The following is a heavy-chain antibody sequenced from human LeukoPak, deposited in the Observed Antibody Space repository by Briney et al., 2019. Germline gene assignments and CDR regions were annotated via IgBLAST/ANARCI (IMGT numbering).Heavy chain of an antibody. CDR2: ISSSSSYI. J-gene: IGHJ4*02. CDR1: GFTFSSYS. D-gene: IGHD3-3*01. V-gene: IGHV3-21*01. CDR3: ARGRFLEWSQFDY. Sequence: GGSLRLSCAASGFTFSSYSMNWVRQAPGKGLEWVSSISSSSSYIYYADSVKGRFTISRDNAKNSLYLQMNSLRAEDTAVYYCARGRFLEWSQFDYWGQGTLVTVSS.